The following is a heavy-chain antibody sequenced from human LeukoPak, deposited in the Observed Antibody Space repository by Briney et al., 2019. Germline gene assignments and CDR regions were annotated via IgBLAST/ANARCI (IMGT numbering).Heavy chain of an antibody. D-gene: IGHD2-2*01. CDR2: ISGSGGIT. Sequence: GGSLRLSCAASGFTFRSYAMSWVRQAPGKGLEWVSGISGSGGITYYPDSVKGRFTISRGNSKNTLYLQMDSLSAEDTAVYYCAKGGLYQQSDYWGQGTLVTVS. V-gene: IGHV3-23*01. CDR1: GFTFRSYA. CDR3: AKGGLYQQSDY. J-gene: IGHJ4*02.